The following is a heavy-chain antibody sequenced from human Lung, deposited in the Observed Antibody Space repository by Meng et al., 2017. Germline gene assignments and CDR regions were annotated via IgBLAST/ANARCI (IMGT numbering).Heavy chain of an antibody. Sequence: GGSLRLSYAASGFTFDDYAMHWVRQAPGKGLEWVSGISWNSGSIGYADSVKGRFTISRDNAKNSLYLQMNSLRAEDTALYYCAKSGYGDYGRIDYWGQGTLVTVSS. CDR1: GFTFDDYA. CDR2: ISWNSGSI. D-gene: IGHD4-17*01. CDR3: AKSGYGDYGRIDY. J-gene: IGHJ4*02. V-gene: IGHV3-9*01.